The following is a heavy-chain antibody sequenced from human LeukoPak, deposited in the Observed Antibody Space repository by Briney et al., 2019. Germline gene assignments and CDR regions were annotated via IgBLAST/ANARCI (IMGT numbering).Heavy chain of an antibody. V-gene: IGHV1-46*01. CDR3: ARALEGDYYYYYYGMDV. J-gene: IGHJ6*02. CDR2: TNPSGGST. Sequence: GASVKVSCKASGYTFTSYYMHWVRQAPGQGLEWMGITNPSGGSTSYAQKFQGRVTMTRDTSTSTVYMELSSLRSEDTAVYYRARALEGDYYYYYYGMDVWGQGTTVTVSS. D-gene: IGHD2-21*02. CDR1: GYTFTSYY.